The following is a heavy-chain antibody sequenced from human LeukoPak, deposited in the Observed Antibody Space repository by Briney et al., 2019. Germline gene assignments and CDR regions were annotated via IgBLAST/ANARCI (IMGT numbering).Heavy chain of an antibody. J-gene: IGHJ5*02. CDR1: GGSISSYY. Sequence: PSETLSLTCTVSGGSISSYYWSWIRQPPGKGLEWSGYIYYSGSTNYNPSLKSRVTISVDTSKNQFSLKLSSVTSADTAVYYCARHSGIAAANWLDPWGQGTLVTVSS. CDR2: IYYSGST. V-gene: IGHV4-59*08. CDR3: ARHSGIAAANWLDP. D-gene: IGHD6-13*01.